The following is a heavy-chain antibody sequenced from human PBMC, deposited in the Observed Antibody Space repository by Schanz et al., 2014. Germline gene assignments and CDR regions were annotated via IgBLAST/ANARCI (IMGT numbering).Heavy chain of an antibody. D-gene: IGHD2-2*01. V-gene: IGHV1-18*01. CDR3: AIVAVCSSTTSQSFDY. J-gene: IGHJ4*02. CDR1: GYNFNMYG. CDR2: ISIHNGIT. Sequence: QVQLVQSGGDVKKPGTSVTVSCKTSGYNFNMYGISWVRQVPGQGLEWMGWISIHNGITKHAQSVQGRVTMTRDTPTSTVYMELRRLTSDDTAVYYWAIVAVCSSTTSQSFDYWGQGTRVTVSS.